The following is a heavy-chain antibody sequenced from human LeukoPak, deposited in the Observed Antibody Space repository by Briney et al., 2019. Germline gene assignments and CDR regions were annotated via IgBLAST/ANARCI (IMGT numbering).Heavy chain of an antibody. CDR3: ARDHGDY. CDR2: IYHSGST. CDR1: GYSISSGYY. J-gene: IGHJ4*02. V-gene: IGHV4-38-2*02. Sequence: SETLSLTCTVSGYSISSGYYWGWIRQPPGKGLEWIGSIYHSGSTYYNPSLKSRVTISVDTSKNQFSLKPSSVTAADTAVYYCARDHGDYWGQGTLVTVSS.